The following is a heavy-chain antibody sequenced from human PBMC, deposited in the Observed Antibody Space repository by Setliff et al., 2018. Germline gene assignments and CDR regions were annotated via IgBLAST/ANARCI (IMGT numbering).Heavy chain of an antibody. Sequence: GASVKVSCKASGYSFINYGITWVRQAPGQGLEWMGWISPYSGETNYAEKFQDRLTVTADTSTKTTYMELRSLTSDDTAVYFCTRSRAPRVVLAADFDFWGQGTLVTVSS. V-gene: IGHV1-18*01. D-gene: IGHD3-16*01. CDR1: GYSFINYG. J-gene: IGHJ4*02. CDR2: ISPYSGET. CDR3: TRSRAPRVVLAADFDF.